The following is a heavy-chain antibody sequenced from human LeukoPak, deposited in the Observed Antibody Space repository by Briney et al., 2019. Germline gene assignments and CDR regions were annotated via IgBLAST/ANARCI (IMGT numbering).Heavy chain of an antibody. V-gene: IGHV3-48*03. CDR3: ARDNYDSSGPYYFDY. CDR2: ISSSGSTI. D-gene: IGHD3-22*01. J-gene: IGHJ4*02. Sequence: GGSLRLSCAASGFTFSTYEMTWVRQSPGRGLEWVSYISSSGSTIYYADSVKGRFTISRDNARNSLYLQMNSLRAEDTAVYYCARDNYDSSGPYYFDYWGQGTLVTASS. CDR1: GFTFSTYE.